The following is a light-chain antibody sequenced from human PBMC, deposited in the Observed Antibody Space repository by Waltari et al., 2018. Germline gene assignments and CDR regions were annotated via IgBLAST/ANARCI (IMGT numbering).Light chain of an antibody. J-gene: IGKJ4*01. CDR3: QQYYSTPLT. CDR1: QGVVYSSNNKNY. CDR2: WAS. Sequence: DIVMTPSPDSLALSLGERATITCRSTQGVVYSSNNKNYLAWYQQKPGQPPTLLIYWASTRESGVPDRFSGSGSGTDFTLTISSLQAEDVAVYYCQQYYSTPLTFGGGTKVEI. V-gene: IGKV4-1*01.